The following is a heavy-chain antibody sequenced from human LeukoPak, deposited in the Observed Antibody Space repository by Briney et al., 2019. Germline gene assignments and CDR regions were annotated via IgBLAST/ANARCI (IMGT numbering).Heavy chain of an antibody. D-gene: IGHD1-26*01. Sequence: GGSLRLSCAASGFTFSSYAMSWVRQAPGKGLEWVSAISGSGGSTYYADSVKGRFTISRDNSKNTLYLQMNSLRAEAPAVYSCAKGFPSRRSYFVFSDAFDIWGQGTMVTVSS. CDR3: AKGFPSRRSYFVFSDAFDI. V-gene: IGHV3-23*01. J-gene: IGHJ3*02. CDR2: ISGSGGST. CDR1: GFTFSSYA.